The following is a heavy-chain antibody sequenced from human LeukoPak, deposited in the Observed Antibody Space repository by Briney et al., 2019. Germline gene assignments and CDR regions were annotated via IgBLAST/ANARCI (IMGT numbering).Heavy chain of an antibody. CDR2: INSDGSST. D-gene: IGHD5-18*01. CDR3: ASSGYSDYYYGMDV. Sequence: GGSLRLSCAASGFTFSSYWMHWVRQAPGKGLVWVSRINSDGSSTSYADSVKGRFTISRDNAKNTLYLQMNSLGAEDTAVYYCASSGYSDYYYGMDVWGQGTTVTVSS. V-gene: IGHV3-74*01. J-gene: IGHJ6*02. CDR1: GFTFSSYW.